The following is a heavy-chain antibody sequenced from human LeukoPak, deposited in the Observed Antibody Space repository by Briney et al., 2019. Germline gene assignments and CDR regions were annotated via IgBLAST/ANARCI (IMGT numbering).Heavy chain of an antibody. CDR3: ARDRPDIVVVPAATTTNYYYYYYMDV. CDR2: TFYSGSS. CDR1: GGSFSGYY. V-gene: IGHV4-34*12. Sequence: PSETLSLTCAVYGGSFSGYYWSWIRQPPGKGLEWIGSTFYSGSSYYNPSLKSRVTISVDTSKNQFSLKLSSVTAADTAVYYCARDRPDIVVVPAATTTNYYYYYYMDVWGKGTTVTISS. D-gene: IGHD2-2*01. J-gene: IGHJ6*03.